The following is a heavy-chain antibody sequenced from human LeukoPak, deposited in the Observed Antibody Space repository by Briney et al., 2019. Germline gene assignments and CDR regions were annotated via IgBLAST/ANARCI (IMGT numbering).Heavy chain of an antibody. Sequence: ASVKVSCKASGYTFTGYYMHWVRQAPGQGLEWMGWINPNSGGTNYAQKFQGRVTMTRDTSISTAYMELSRLRSDDTAVYYCARDQGTGTTGLYYMDVWGKGTTVTVSS. CDR1: GYTFTGYY. D-gene: IGHD1-1*01. J-gene: IGHJ6*03. CDR2: INPNSGGT. CDR3: ARDQGTGTTGLYYMDV. V-gene: IGHV1-2*02.